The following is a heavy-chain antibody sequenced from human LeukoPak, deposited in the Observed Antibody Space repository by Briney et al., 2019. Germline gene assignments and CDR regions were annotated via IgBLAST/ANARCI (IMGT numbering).Heavy chain of an antibody. D-gene: IGHD3-10*01. V-gene: IGHV4-59*02. CDR1: GDSVSSYY. Sequence: SETLSLTCSVSGDSVSSYYWNWIRQPPGKGLEWIGYTHYSGSTTYSPSLKSRVTTSVDTSKNQFSLNLSSVTAADTAVYYCARWGGRLNAFDIWGQGTMVTVSS. CDR2: THYSGST. J-gene: IGHJ3*02. CDR3: ARWGGRLNAFDI.